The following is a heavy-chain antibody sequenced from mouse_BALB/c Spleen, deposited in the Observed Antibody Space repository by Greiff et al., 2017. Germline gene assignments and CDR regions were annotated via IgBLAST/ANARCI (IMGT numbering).Heavy chain of an antibody. CDR2: IRLKSNNYAT. Sequence: EVKLMESGGGLVQPGGSMKLSCVASGFTFSNYWMNWVRQSPEKGLEWVAEIRLKSNNYATHYAESVKGRFTISRDDSKSSVYLQMNNLRAEDTGIYYCTRAETTMITTEASYAMDYWGQGTSVTVSS. J-gene: IGHJ4*01. D-gene: IGHD2-4*01. V-gene: IGHV6-6*02. CDR3: TRAETTMITTEASYAMDY. CDR1: GFTFSNYW.